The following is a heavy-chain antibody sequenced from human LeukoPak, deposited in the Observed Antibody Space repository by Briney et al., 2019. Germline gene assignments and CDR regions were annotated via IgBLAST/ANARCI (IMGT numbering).Heavy chain of an antibody. CDR2: ISHDEGT. V-gene: IGHV4-34*01. CDR1: GESFTDHH. Sequence: SETLSLTCGIYGESFTDHHLSWTRQPPGKGLEWIGEISHDEGTNYNPSLRSRVTISLDMSKNQFSLKLTSVTAEDTAVYYCARTEGTVAYDSWGQGTLVTVSS. D-gene: IGHD4-23*01. J-gene: IGHJ5*01. CDR3: ARTEGTVAYDS.